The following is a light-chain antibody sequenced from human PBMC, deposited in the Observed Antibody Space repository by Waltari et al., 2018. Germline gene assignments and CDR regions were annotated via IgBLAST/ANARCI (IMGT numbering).Light chain of an antibody. CDR2: DAS. Sequence: EIVLTQSPATLSLSPGERATLSCRASQSVSSYFAWYQQKPGQAPSLLIYDASNRATGIPARFSGSGSGTDFTLTISSLEPEDCAVYYCQQRSNWPFTFGGGTKVEIK. J-gene: IGKJ4*01. V-gene: IGKV3-11*01. CDR1: QSVSSY. CDR3: QQRSNWPFT.